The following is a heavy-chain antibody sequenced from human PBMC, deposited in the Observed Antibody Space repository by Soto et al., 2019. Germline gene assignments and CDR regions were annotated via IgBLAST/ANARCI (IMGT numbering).Heavy chain of an antibody. Sequence: GGSLRLSCAASGFTFSSYAMSWVRQAPGKGLEWVSAISGSGGSTYYADSVKGRFTISRDNSKNTLYLQMNSLRAEDTAVYYCAKDLQGFIAVAGIGWFDPWGPGTLVTVSS. J-gene: IGHJ5*02. D-gene: IGHD6-19*01. CDR1: GFTFSSYA. CDR2: ISGSGGST. V-gene: IGHV3-23*01. CDR3: AKDLQGFIAVAGIGWFDP.